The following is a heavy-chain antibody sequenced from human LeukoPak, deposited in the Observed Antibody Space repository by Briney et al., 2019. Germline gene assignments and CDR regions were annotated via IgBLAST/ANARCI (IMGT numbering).Heavy chain of an antibody. D-gene: IGHD6-19*01. J-gene: IGHJ4*02. CDR2: INHSGST. CDR3: ARTSSGWYRRLDS. CDR1: GGSISSYY. V-gene: IGHV4-34*01. Sequence: SETLSLTCTVSGGSISSYYWSWIRQPPGKGLEWIGEINHSGSTNYNPSLKSRVTISVDTSKNQFSLKLSSVTAADTAVYYCARTSSGWYRRLDSWGQGTLVTVSS.